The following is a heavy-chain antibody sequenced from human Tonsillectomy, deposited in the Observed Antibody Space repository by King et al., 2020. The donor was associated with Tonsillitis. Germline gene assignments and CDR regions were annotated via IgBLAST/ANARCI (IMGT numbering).Heavy chain of an antibody. V-gene: IGHV3-23*04. Sequence: EVQLVESGGGLVLPGGSLRLSCAASGFTFSSYGVSWVRQAPGKGLEWVSGISDSGGSTYYADSVKGRFTISRDNFKNTLYLQMSSLRAEDTAVYYCPKGGRWLQDYYFAYWGQGTLVTVSS. CDR3: PKGGRWLQDYYFAY. CDR2: ISDSGGST. CDR1: GFTFSSYG. J-gene: IGHJ4*02. D-gene: IGHD5-24*01.